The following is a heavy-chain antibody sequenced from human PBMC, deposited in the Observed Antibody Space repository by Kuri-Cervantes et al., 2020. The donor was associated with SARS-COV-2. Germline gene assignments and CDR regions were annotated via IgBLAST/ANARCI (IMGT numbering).Heavy chain of an antibody. Sequence: GGSLRLSCVASGFNFSTTDMNWVRQAPGKGLEWVTFISSDGKNKKCMASGKGRFTISRDNSQNTLHLQMNSLRVEETADYYCARAVGSSTGWYLAPDYWGQGTLVTVSS. V-gene: IGHV3-30*03. J-gene: IGHJ4*02. CDR1: GFNFSTTD. CDR3: ARAVGSSTGWYLAPDY. CDR2: ISSDGKNK. D-gene: IGHD6-19*01.